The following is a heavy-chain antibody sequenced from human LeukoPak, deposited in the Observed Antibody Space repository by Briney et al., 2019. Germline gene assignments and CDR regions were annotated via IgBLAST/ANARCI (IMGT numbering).Heavy chain of an antibody. D-gene: IGHD6-13*01. CDR1: GFTFTSSA. CDR3: AATLAADSVYYGMDV. J-gene: IGHJ6*02. CDR2: IVVGTGHT. V-gene: IGHV1-58*02. Sequence: SVKVSCKASGFTFTSSAMQWVRQARGQRLEWIGWIVVGTGHTNYAQKFQERLTITRDMSTSTAYMELSSLRFEDTAVYYCAATLAADSVYYGMDVWGQGTTVTVSS.